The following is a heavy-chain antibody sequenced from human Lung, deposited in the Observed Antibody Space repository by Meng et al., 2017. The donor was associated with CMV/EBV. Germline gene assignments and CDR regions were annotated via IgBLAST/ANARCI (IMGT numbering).Heavy chain of an antibody. CDR1: GGSISSSNW. CDR2: IYHSGST. CDR3: ASFPPPGKQWLVTDY. D-gene: IGHD6-19*01. J-gene: IGHJ4*02. V-gene: IGHV4-4*02. Sequence: HGQLQGWGPGLVKPSGTLSLTCAVSGGSISSSNWWSWVRQPPGKGLEWIGEIYHSGSTNYNPSLKSRVTISVDKSKNQFSLKLSSVTAADTAVYYCASFPPPGKQWLVTDYWGQGTLVTVSS.